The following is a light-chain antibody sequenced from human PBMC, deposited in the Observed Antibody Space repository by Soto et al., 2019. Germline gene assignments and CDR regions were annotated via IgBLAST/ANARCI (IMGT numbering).Light chain of an antibody. CDR1: QSVSSN. CDR3: QQYNNWHLT. J-gene: IGKJ4*01. CDR2: GAS. Sequence: EIVMTQSPATLSVSPGERATLSCRASQSVSSNLARYQQKPGQAPRLLIYGASTRATGIPARFSGSGSGTECTLTISSLQSEDCAVYYCQQYNNWHLTFGGGTKVEIK. V-gene: IGKV3-15*01.